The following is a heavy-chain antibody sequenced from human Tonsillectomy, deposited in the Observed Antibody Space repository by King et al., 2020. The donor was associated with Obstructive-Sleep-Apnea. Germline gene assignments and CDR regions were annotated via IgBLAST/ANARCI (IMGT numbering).Heavy chain of an antibody. Sequence: VQLVESGEGLVQPGGSLRLSCAASGFTVSSNYMSWVRQAPGKGLEWVSVIYSGGSTYYADSVKGRFTISRDNSKNTLYLQMNSLIAEDTAVYYCARDHRYCSGGSCSFDAFDIWGQGTMVTVSS. J-gene: IGHJ3*02. CDR3: ARDHRYCSGGSCSFDAFDI. V-gene: IGHV3-66*01. CDR2: IYSGGST. D-gene: IGHD2-15*01. CDR1: GFTVSSNY.